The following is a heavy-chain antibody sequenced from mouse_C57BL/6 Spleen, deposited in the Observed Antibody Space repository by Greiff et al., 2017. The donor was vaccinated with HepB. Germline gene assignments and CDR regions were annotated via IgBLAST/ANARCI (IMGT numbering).Heavy chain of an antibody. CDR1: GYTFTSYN. CDR3: ARGFYYYGSSFDYYAMDY. CDR2: ICPGNGDT. Sequence: QVQLKQSGAELVRPGASVKMSCKASGYTFTSYNMHWVKQTPRQGLEWIGAICPGNGDTSYNQKFKGKATLTVDKSSSTAYMQLSSLTSEDSAVYFCARGFYYYGSSFDYYAMDYWGQGTSVTVSS. J-gene: IGHJ4*01. V-gene: IGHV1-12*01. D-gene: IGHD1-1*01.